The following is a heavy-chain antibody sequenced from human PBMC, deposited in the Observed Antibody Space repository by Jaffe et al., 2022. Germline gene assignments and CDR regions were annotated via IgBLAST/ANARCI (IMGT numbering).Heavy chain of an antibody. CDR3: ASLYDPDY. Sequence: QVQLQESGPGLVKPSETLSLTCAVSGYSISSGYYWGWIRQPPGKGLEWIGSIYHSGSTYYNPSLKSRVTISVDTSKNQFSLKLSSVTAADTAVYYCASLYDPDYWGQGTLVTVSS. D-gene: IGHD3-22*01. CDR1: GYSISSGYY. CDR2: IYHSGST. J-gene: IGHJ4*02. V-gene: IGHV4-38-2*01.